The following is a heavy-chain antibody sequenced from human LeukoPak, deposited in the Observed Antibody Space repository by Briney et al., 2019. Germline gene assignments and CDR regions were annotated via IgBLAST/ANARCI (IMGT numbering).Heavy chain of an antibody. CDR3: AKEGTRWLQLTDLFDY. CDR2: ISYDGSNK. J-gene: IGHJ4*02. CDR1: GFTFSNAW. V-gene: IGHV3-30*18. Sequence: GGSLRLSCAASGFTFSNAWMSWVRQAPGKGLEWVAVISYDGSNKYYADSVKGRFTISRDNSKNTLYLQMNSLRAEDTAVYYCAKEGTRWLQLTDLFDYWGQGTLVTVSS. D-gene: IGHD5-24*01.